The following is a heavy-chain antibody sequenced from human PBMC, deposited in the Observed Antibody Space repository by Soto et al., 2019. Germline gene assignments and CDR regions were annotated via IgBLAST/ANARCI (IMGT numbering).Heavy chain of an antibody. D-gene: IGHD1-26*01. CDR2: IIPIFGTA. Sequence: ASVKVSCKASGGTFSSYAISWVRQAPGQGLEWMGGIIPIFGTANYAQKFQGRVTITADESTSTAYMELSSLRSEDTAVYYCASGSFYNYYYDMDVWGQGTTVTVSS. CDR3: ASGSFYNYYYDMDV. J-gene: IGHJ6*02. CDR1: GGTFSSYA. V-gene: IGHV1-69*13.